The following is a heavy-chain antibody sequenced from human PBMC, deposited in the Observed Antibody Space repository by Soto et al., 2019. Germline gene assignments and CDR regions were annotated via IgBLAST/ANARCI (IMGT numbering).Heavy chain of an antibody. Sequence: GGSLRRSXAASGSTFSSYAMSWVRQAPGKGLEWVSAISGSGGSTYYADSVKGRFTISRDNSKNTLYLQMNSLRAEDTAVHYCANLPMAGIDYWGQGTLVTVSS. CDR1: GSTFSSYA. V-gene: IGHV3-23*01. D-gene: IGHD6-19*01. CDR2: ISGSGGST. J-gene: IGHJ4*02. CDR3: ANLPMAGIDY.